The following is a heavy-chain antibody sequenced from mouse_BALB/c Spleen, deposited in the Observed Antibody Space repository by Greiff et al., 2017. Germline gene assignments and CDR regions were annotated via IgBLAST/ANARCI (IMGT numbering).Heavy chain of an antibody. J-gene: IGHJ2*01. Sequence: DVQLVESGAGLVQPGGSLRLSCASSGFTFTDYYMSWVRQPPGQALEWLGFIRNKANGYTTEYSASVKGRFTISRDNSQSILYLQMNTLRAEDSATYYCARDNYGDYLDYWGQGTTLTVSS. CDR3: ARDNYGDYLDY. V-gene: IGHV7-3*02. CDR2: IRNKANGYTT. CDR1: GFTFTDYY. D-gene: IGHD1-1*01.